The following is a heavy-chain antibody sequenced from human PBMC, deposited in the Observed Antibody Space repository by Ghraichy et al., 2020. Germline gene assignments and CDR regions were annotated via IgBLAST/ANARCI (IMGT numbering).Heavy chain of an antibody. J-gene: IGHJ2*01. CDR2: ISGSGDHK. D-gene: IGHD5-24*01. Sequence: GGSLRLSCAASGFIFSSFDMNWVRQAPGRGLEWVSSISGSGDHKYYADFVKGRFTISRDNSRNTLFLQMNSLRAEDTAVYYCASRRDGHSYDPHWYFDLWGHGALVTVSS. V-gene: IGHV3-23*01. CDR1: GFIFSSFD. CDR3: ASRRDGHSYDPHWYFDL.